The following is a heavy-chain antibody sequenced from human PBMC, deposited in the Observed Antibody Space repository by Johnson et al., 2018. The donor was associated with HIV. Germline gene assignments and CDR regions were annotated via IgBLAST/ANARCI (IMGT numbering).Heavy chain of an antibody. CDR1: GFTFSSYA. D-gene: IGHD6-19*01. V-gene: IGHV3-23*04. CDR3: AKGKPSGIAVHDAFDI. Sequence: VQLVESGGGLVQPGGSLRLSCAASGFTFSSYAMSWVHQAPGKGLEWVSAISGSGGSTYYAYSVKGRFTISRDNSKNTLYLQMNILRAEDTAVYYCAKGKPSGIAVHDAFDIWGQGTMVTVSS. J-gene: IGHJ3*02. CDR2: ISGSGGST.